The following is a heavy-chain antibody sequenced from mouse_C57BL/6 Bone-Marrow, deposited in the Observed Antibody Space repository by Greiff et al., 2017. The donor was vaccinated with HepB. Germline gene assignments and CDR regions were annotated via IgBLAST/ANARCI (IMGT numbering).Heavy chain of an antibody. CDR2: ISSGGSYT. CDR3: ASQIYYYGSSYLYWYFDV. J-gene: IGHJ1*03. D-gene: IGHD1-1*01. V-gene: IGHV5-6*01. CDR1: GFTFSSYG. Sequence: EVMLVESGGDLVKPGGSLKLSCAASGFTFSSYGMSWVRQTPDKRLEWVATISSGGSYTYYPDSVKGRFTISRDNAKNTLYLQMSSLKSEDTAMYYCASQIYYYGSSYLYWYFDVWGTGTTVTVSS.